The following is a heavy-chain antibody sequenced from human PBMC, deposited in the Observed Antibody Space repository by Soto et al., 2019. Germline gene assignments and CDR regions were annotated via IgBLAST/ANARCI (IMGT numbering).Heavy chain of an antibody. V-gene: IGHV3-23*01. Sequence: GGSLRLSCAASGFTFSSYAMSWVRQAPGKGLEWVSAISGSGGSTYYADSVKGRFTISRDNSKNTLYLQMNSLRAEDTAVYNCAKDEKAMGITGTDADYWGQGTLVTVSS. CDR3: AKDEKAMGITGTDADY. CDR2: ISGSGGST. D-gene: IGHD1-20*01. CDR1: GFTFSSYA. J-gene: IGHJ4*02.